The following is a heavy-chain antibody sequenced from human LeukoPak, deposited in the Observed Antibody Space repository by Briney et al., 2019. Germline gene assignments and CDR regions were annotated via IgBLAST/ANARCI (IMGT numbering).Heavy chain of an antibody. CDR1: GGSISSGNYY. Sequence: SETLSLTCTVSGGSISSGNYYWSWIRQPAGKGLEWIGRIYTSGSTNYNPSLKSRVTISVDTSKNRFSLKLSSVTAADTAVYYCARCRYSSGWYRSYFDYWGQGTLVTVSS. J-gene: IGHJ4*02. CDR2: IYTSGST. V-gene: IGHV4-61*02. D-gene: IGHD6-19*01. CDR3: ARCRYSSGWYRSYFDY.